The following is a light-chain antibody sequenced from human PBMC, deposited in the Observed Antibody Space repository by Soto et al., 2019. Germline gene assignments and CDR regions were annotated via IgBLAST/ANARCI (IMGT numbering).Light chain of an antibody. CDR3: QQFPTWT. CDR1: QSVSNSY. V-gene: IGKV3-20*01. CDR2: AAS. Sequence: EIVLTQSPGILSLSPGERATLSCRASQSVSNSYLAWYQQKPGQAPRLLMYAASNRATGIPDRFSGSGSGTDFPLTISRPEPEDFAVYYCQQFPTWTFGQGTKVEIK. J-gene: IGKJ1*01.